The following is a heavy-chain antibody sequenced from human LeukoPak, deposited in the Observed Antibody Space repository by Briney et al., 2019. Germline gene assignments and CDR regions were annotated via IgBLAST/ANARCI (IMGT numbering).Heavy chain of an antibody. J-gene: IGHJ4*02. CDR3: ARGPNPWIAAAAVFDY. D-gene: IGHD6-13*01. Sequence: SQTLSLTCAISGDSVSSNSAAWNWIRQSPSRGLEWLGRTYYRSKWYNDYAVSVKSRITINPDTSKNQFSLQLNSVTPEDTAVYYCARGPNPWIAAAAVFDYWGQGTLVTVSS. CDR1: GDSVSSNSAA. CDR2: TYYRSKWYN. V-gene: IGHV6-1*01.